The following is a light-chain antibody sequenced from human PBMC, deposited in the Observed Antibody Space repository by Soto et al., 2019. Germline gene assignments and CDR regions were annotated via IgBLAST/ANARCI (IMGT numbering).Light chain of an antibody. J-gene: IGKJ4*01. CDR3: QQYGSSPRT. CDR2: GAS. Sequence: EIVLTHSPGTLSLSPGERATLSCRASQSVSSSHLAWYQQKPGQAPRLLIYGASSRATGIPDRFSGSRSGTDFTLTISRLEPEDFAVYYCQQYGSSPRTFGGGTKVEIK. V-gene: IGKV3-20*01. CDR1: QSVSSSH.